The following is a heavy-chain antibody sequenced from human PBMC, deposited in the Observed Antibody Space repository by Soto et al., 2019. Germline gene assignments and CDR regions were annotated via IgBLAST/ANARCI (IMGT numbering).Heavy chain of an antibody. D-gene: IGHD2-2*02. CDR2: ISSRSRTI. CDR1: GFTVCSCN. V-gene: IGHV3-48*01. CDR3: ANSPNLSCSSPTCYNYY. J-gene: IGHJ6*01. Sequence: RCGARRLACAPSGFTVCSCNINRIQQAPGEWLYVVSYISSRSRTIYYVESVKGRFIIFNANSKNPLDLQTNSLSPEDTAVYYCANSPNLSCSSPTCYNYY.